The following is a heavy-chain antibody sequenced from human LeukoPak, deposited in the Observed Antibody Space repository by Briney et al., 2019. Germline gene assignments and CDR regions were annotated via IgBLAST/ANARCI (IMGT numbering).Heavy chain of an antibody. J-gene: IGHJ4*02. D-gene: IGHD6-13*01. CDR3: ARDLYSSYFDY. CDR1: GCSFRSYG. CDR2: IWYDGTKK. V-gene: IGHV3-33*01. Sequence: GGSLRLSCAASGCSFRSYGMHWGRQAPGKGLEWVAVIWYDGTKKYYADSVKGRFTISRDNSQNTYLQMNSLRAEDTAVYYCARDLYSSYFDYWGQGTLVTVSS.